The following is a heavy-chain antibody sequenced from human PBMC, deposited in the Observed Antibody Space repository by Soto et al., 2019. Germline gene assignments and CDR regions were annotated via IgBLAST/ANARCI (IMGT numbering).Heavy chain of an antibody. Sequence: PSETLSLTCTVSGGSISSYYWSWIRQPPGKGLEWIGYIYYSGSTNYNPSLKSRVTISVDTSKNQFSLKLSSVTAADTAVYYCARDRPDSYGLDYWGQGTLVTVSS. CDR3: ARDRPDSYGLDY. CDR2: IYYSGST. J-gene: IGHJ4*02. D-gene: IGHD5-18*01. CDR1: GGSISSYY. V-gene: IGHV4-59*01.